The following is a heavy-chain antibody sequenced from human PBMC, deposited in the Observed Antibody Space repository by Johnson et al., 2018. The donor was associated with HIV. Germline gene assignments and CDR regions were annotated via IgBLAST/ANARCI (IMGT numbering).Heavy chain of an antibody. CDR3: AKDGDDGDEADGTKGAFDI. Sequence: QVQLVESGGGVVRPGPSLTLSCVASGFPFRDSAMHWVRQAPGRGMEWLAVIIFDGVYKHHAESVRGRFTISSDNSKATLYLQMNSLRVEDTALYYCAKDGDDGDEADGTKGAFDIWGQGTMVTVSS. J-gene: IGHJ3*02. CDR2: IIFDGVYK. D-gene: IGHD2-2*01. CDR1: GFPFRDSA. V-gene: IGHV3-30-3*01.